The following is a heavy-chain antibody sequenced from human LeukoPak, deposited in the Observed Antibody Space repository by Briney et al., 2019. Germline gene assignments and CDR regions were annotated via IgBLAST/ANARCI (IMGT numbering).Heavy chain of an antibody. CDR3: ARDPSSFGGRFDP. Sequence: SETLSLTCTVSGCSISSYYWNWIRQPAGKGLEWIGRIYSSGSTNYNPSLKRRVTMSVDTSKNQSSLKLSSVSAADTAVYYCARDPSSFGGRFDPWGQATLVAVPS. D-gene: IGHD3-10*01. J-gene: IGHJ5*02. V-gene: IGHV4-4*07. CDR2: IYSSGST. CDR1: GCSISSYY.